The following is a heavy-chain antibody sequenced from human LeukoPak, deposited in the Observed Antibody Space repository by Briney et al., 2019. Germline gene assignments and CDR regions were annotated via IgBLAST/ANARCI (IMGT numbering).Heavy chain of an antibody. D-gene: IGHD2-2*01. CDR1: GFTFSSYA. Sequence: GRSLRLSCAASGFTFSSYAMYWVRQAPGKGLEWVAVISYDGSNKYYADSVKGRFTISRDNSKNTLYLQMNSLRAEGTAVYYCARERYCSSTSCYAGSVYGMDVWGQGTTVTVSS. V-gene: IGHV3-30-3*01. J-gene: IGHJ6*02. CDR2: ISYDGSNK. CDR3: ARERYCSSTSCYAGSVYGMDV.